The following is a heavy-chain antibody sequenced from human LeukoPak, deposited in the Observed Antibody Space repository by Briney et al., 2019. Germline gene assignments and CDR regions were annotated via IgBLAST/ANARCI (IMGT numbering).Heavy chain of an antibody. V-gene: IGHV1-2*02. Sequence: ASVKVSCKASGYTFTGYYMHWVRQAPGQGLEWMGWINPNSGGTNYAQKFQGRVTMTRDTSISTAYMELSRLRSDDTAVYYCARSCSSTSCHDAFDIWGQGTVVTVSS. J-gene: IGHJ3*02. CDR3: ARSCSSTSCHDAFDI. D-gene: IGHD2-2*01. CDR1: GYTFTGYY. CDR2: INPNSGGT.